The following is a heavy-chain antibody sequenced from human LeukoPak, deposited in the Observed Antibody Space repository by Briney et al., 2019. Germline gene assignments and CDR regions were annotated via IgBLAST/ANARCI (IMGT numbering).Heavy chain of an antibody. CDR1: GFTFSSYS. CDR3: ARDSDSGSSTGFDI. CDR2: ISSSSSYI. D-gene: IGHD1-26*01. Sequence: GGSLRLSCAASGFTFSSYSMNWVRQAPGKGLEWVSSISSSSSYIYYADSVKGRFTISRDNAKNSLYLQMNSLRAEDTAVYYCARDSDSGSSTGFDIWGQGTMVTVSS. V-gene: IGHV3-21*01. J-gene: IGHJ3*02.